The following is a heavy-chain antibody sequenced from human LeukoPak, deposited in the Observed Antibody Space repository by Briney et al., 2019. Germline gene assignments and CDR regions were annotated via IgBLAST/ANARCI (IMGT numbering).Heavy chain of an antibody. Sequence: GASVKVSCKASGYTFTGYYMHWVRQAPGQGLGWMGWINPNSGGTNYAQKFQGRVTMTRDTSISTAYMELSRLRSDDTAVYYCARDLGITIFGVEYPDYWGQGTLVTVSS. V-gene: IGHV1-2*02. CDR2: INPNSGGT. CDR3: ARDLGITIFGVEYPDY. CDR1: GYTFTGYY. J-gene: IGHJ4*02. D-gene: IGHD3-3*01.